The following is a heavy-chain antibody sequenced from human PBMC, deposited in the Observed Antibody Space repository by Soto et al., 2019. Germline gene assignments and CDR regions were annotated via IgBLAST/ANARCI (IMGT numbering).Heavy chain of an antibody. CDR3: AAGEASSRNLAPYYLDF. V-gene: IGHV4-59*01. Sequence: SETLSLTCTVSGGSMRNYFWTWIRQPPGKGLEWIGYIHYSGTTSFFPSYNPSLRSRVTISEDTSKNQFSLKLLSVTTADTAVYFCAAGEASSRNLAPYYLDFWGQGTLVAVSS. CDR2: IHYSGTT. J-gene: IGHJ4*02. D-gene: IGHD6-13*01. CDR1: GGSMRNYF.